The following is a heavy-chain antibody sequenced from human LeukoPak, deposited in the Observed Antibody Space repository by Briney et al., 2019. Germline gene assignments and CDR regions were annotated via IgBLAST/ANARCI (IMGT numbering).Heavy chain of an antibody. CDR3: AREGWSGIDY. Sequence: GGSLRLSCAASGFTFSSYSMNWVRQAPGKGLEWVSYISSSSTIYYADSVKGRFTISRDNAKNSLYLQMNSLRAEDTAVYYCAREGWSGIDYWGQGTLVTVSS. V-gene: IGHV3-48*01. CDR1: GFTFSSYS. CDR2: ISSSSTI. D-gene: IGHD3-3*01. J-gene: IGHJ4*02.